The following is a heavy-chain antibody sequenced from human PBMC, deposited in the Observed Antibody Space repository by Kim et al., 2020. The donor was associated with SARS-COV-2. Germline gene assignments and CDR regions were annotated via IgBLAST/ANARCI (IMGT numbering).Heavy chain of an antibody. V-gene: IGHV4-4*09. D-gene: IGHD1-26*01. CDR2: S. Sequence: SNYNPSLKSRVTISVDTSKNQVSLKLSSVTAADTAVYYCASLGGTYDYWGQGTLVTVSS. J-gene: IGHJ4*02. CDR3: ASLGGTYDY.